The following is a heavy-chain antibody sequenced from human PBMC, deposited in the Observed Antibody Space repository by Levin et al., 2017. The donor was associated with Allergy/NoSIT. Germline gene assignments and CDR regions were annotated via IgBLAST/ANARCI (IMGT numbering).Heavy chain of an antibody. D-gene: IGHD6-13*01. V-gene: IGHV3-30*18. CDR1: GFTFSSYG. CDR2: ISYDGSNK. J-gene: IGHJ4*02. CDR3: AKDPEAAAAPGPFDY. Sequence: PGGSLRLSCAASGFTFSSYGMHWVRQAPGKGLEWVAVISYDGSNKYYADSVKGRFTISRDNSKNTLYLQMNSLRAEDTAVYYCAKDPEAAAAPGPFDYWGQGTLVTVSS.